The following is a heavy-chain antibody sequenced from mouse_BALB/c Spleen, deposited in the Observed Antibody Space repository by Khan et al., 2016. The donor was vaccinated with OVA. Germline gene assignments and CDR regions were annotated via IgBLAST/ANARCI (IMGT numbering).Heavy chain of an antibody. CDR1: GYSITSDYA. CDR2: ISYSGNT. V-gene: IGHV3-2*02. Sequence: EVQLQESGPGLVKPSQSLSLTCTVTGYSITSDYAWNWIRQFPGNKLEWMVHISYSGNTNYNPSLTSLIFITRNTTKNQFFLQLNSITTKDKATDNCACIYGRNFDYWGQGTTLTVSS. CDR3: ACIYGRNFDY. J-gene: IGHJ2*01. D-gene: IGHD1-1*01.